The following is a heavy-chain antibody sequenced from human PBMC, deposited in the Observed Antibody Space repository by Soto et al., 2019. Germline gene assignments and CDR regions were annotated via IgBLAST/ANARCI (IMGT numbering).Heavy chain of an antibody. V-gene: IGHV4-39*07. D-gene: IGHD3-22*01. J-gene: IGHJ4*02. CDR1: GGSISASIDY. CDR3: ASRIDYDSSGSYFDY. Sequence: PSDPLPCTRTVCGGSISASIDYWVWIRQPPGKGLEWIGSIYYSGSTYYNPSLKSRVTISVDTSKNQFSLKLSSVTAADTAVYYCASRIDYDSSGSYFDYWGQG. CDR2: IYYSGST.